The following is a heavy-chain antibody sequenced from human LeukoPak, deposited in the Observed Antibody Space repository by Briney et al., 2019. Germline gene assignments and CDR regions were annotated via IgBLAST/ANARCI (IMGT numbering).Heavy chain of an antibody. Sequence: GGSLRLSCAGSGFTFSSYSMNWVRQAPGKGREWVSCIISSSSYIYYADSVKSRLTTSRDNAKNSLYLQMNSLRAEDTAVYYCARDLRSRGYYAFGYWGQGTLVTVSS. J-gene: IGHJ4*02. CDR2: IISSSSYI. D-gene: IGHD3-22*01. CDR1: GFTFSSYS. CDR3: ARDLRSRGYYAFGY. V-gene: IGHV3-21*01.